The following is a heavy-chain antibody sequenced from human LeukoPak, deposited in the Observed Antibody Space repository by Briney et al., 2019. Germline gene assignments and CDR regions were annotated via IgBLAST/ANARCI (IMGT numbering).Heavy chain of an antibody. CDR1: GFTFDDYA. CDR3: AKSSGYSTYYFDY. CDR2: ISWNSGSI. D-gene: IGHD3-22*01. Sequence: GGSLRLSCAASGFTFDDYAMHWVRQAPGKGLEWVSGISWNSGSIGYADSVKGRFTISRDNAKNSLYLQMNSLRAEDTALYYCAKSSGYSTYYFDYWGQGTLVTVSS. J-gene: IGHJ4*02. V-gene: IGHV3-9*01.